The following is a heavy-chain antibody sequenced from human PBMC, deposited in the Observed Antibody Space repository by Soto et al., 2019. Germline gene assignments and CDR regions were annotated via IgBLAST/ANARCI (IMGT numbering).Heavy chain of an antibody. CDR1: GYTFTSYG. J-gene: IGHJ6*03. Sequence: ASVKVSCKASGYTFTSYGISWVRQAPGQGLEWMGWISAYNGNTNYAQKLQGRVTMTTDTSTSTAYMELRSLRSDDTAVYYCARVGYYDILTGSHYYYYMDVWGKGTTVTVSS. CDR3: ARVGYYDILTGSHYYYYMDV. D-gene: IGHD3-9*01. CDR2: ISAYNGNT. V-gene: IGHV1-18*01.